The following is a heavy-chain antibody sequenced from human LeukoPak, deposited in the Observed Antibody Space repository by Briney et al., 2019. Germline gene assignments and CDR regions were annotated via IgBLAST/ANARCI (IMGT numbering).Heavy chain of an antibody. D-gene: IGHD3-3*01. CDR3: ARGHSSLRFLPMDV. CDR2: ISYDGSNK. J-gene: IGHJ6*03. V-gene: IGHV3-30*01. CDR1: GFTFSSYA. Sequence: PGRSLRLSCAASGFTFSSYAMHWVRQAPGKGLEWVAVISYDGSNKYYADSVKGRFTISRDNSKNTLSLQMNSLRAEDTAVYYCARGHSSLRFLPMDVWGKGTTVTVSS.